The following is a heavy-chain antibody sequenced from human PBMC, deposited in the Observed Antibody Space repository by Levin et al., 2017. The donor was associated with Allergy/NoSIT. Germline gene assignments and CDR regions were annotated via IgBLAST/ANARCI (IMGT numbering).Heavy chain of an antibody. Sequence: GGSLRLSCAASGFTFSSYSMNWVRQAPGKGLEWVSSISSSSSYIYYADSVKGRFTISRDNAKNSLYLQMHSLRAEETAVYYCAREPCSGASCYGFDYWGQGALVTVSS. CDR2: ISSSSSYI. CDR3: AREPCSGASCYGFDY. V-gene: IGHV3-21*01. CDR1: GFTFSSYS. D-gene: IGHD2-15*01. J-gene: IGHJ4*02.